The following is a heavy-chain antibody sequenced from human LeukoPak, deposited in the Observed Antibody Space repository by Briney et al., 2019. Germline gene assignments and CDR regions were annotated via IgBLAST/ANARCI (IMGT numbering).Heavy chain of an antibody. CDR2: ISSSSSYI. D-gene: IGHD6-19*01. V-gene: IGHV3-21*01. CDR3: ARAPSVQWLVD. Sequence: GGSLRLSCAASGFTFSSYTMNWVRQAPGKGLEWVSSISSSSSYIYYADSVKGRFTISRDNAKNSLYLQMSSLRAEDTAVYYCARAPSVQWLVDWGQGTLVTVSS. J-gene: IGHJ1*01. CDR1: GFTFSSYT.